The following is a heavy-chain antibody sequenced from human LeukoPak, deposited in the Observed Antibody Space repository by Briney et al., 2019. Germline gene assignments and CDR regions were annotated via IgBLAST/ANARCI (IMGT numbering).Heavy chain of an antibody. V-gene: IGHV1-18*01. CDR1: GYTFTSYG. J-gene: IGHJ4*02. CDR3: ARGPYGSGSYYNPPDY. CDR2: ISAYNGNT. D-gene: IGHD3-10*01. Sequence: GASVKVSCKASGYTFTSYGISWVRQAPGQGLEWMGWISAYNGNTNYAQKLQGRVTMTTDTSTSTAYIELRSLRSDDTAVYYCARGPYGSGSYYNPPDYWGQGTLVTVSS.